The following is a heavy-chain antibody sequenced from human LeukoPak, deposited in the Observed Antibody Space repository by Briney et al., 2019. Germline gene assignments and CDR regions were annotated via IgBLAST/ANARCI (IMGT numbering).Heavy chain of an antibody. D-gene: IGHD1-26*01. CDR3: ARDRKQGATWWFDP. CDR2: INHSGST. CDR1: GGSFSGYY. Sequence: PSETLSLTCAVYGGSFSGYYWSWIRQPPGKGLEWIGEINHSGSTNYNPSLKSRVTISVDTSKNQFSLKLSSVTAADTAVYYCARDRKQGATWWFDPWGQGTLVTVSS. V-gene: IGHV4-34*01. J-gene: IGHJ5*02.